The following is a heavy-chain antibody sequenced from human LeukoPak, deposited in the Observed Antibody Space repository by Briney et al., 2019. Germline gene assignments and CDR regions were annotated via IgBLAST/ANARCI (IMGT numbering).Heavy chain of an antibody. CDR2: INTNTGNP. D-gene: IGHD3-16*01. Sequence: ASVKVSCKASGYTFTSYGISWVRQAPGQGLEWMGWINTNTGNPTYAQGFTGRFVFSLDTSVSTAYLQISSLKAEDTAVYYCARDVMLGPNWFDPWGQGTLVTVSS. CDR1: GYTFTSYG. CDR3: ARDVMLGPNWFDP. V-gene: IGHV7-4-1*02. J-gene: IGHJ5*02.